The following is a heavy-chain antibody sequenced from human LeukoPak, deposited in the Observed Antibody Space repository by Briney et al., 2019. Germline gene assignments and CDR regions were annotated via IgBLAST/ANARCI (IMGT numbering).Heavy chain of an antibody. J-gene: IGHJ4*02. CDR3: ARVHYDILTGYSYFDY. CDR1: GGTFSSYA. Sequence: ASVKVSCKASGGTFSSYAISWVRQAPGQGLEWMGWISAYNDNTNYAQKLQGRVTMTTDTSTSTAYMELRSLRSDDTAVYYCARVHYDILTGYSYFDYWGQGTLVTVSS. D-gene: IGHD3-9*01. V-gene: IGHV1-18*01. CDR2: ISAYNDNT.